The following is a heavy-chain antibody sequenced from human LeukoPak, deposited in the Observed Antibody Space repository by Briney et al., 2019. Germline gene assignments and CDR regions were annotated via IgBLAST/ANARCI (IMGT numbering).Heavy chain of an antibody. J-gene: IGHJ4*02. CDR2: INHSGST. D-gene: IGHD3-10*01. V-gene: IGHV4-34*01. CDR3: ARSRGGYYGSGTQSDY. Sequence: PSETLSLTCAVYGGSFSGYYWSWIRQPPGKGLEWIGEINHSGSTNYNPSLKSRVTISVDTSKNQFSLKLSSVTAADTAVYYCARSRGGYYGSGTQSDYWGQGTLVTVSS. CDR1: GGSFSGYY.